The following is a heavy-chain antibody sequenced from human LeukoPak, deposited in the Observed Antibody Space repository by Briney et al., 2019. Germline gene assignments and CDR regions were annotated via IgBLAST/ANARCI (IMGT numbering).Heavy chain of an antibody. CDR3: ATYYYDSSGHFDY. J-gene: IGHJ4*02. D-gene: IGHD3-22*01. Sequence: SETLSLTCTVSGGSISTSSYYWGWIRQPPGKGLEWIGSIYYSGSTYYNPSLKSRVTISVDTSKNQFFLKLGSVTAADTAVYYCATYYYDSSGHFDYWGQGTLVAVSS. CDR2: IYYSGST. CDR1: GGSISTSSYY. V-gene: IGHV4-39*01.